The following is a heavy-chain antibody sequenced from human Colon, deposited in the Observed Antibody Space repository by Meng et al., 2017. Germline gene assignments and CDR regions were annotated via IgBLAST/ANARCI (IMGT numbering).Heavy chain of an antibody. CDR1: GFRFNNFG. J-gene: IGHJ4*02. V-gene: IGHV3-23*01. CDR2: ITSSGGNT. CDR3: AKESVGTYSLYSFDS. Sequence: SLKISCAASGFRFNNFGMTWVRQGPGKGLECVAAITSSGGNTYYADSVKGRFTISLDNSKNTLYLQLNSLRAEDTAVYYCAKESVGTYSLYSFDSWGKGTLVTVSS. D-gene: IGHD4-11*01.